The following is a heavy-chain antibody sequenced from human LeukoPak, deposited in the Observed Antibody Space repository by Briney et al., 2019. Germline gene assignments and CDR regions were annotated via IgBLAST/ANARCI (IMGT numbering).Heavy chain of an antibody. V-gene: IGHV4-39*01. Sequence: SETLSLTCTVSGGSISSSSYYWGWIRQPPGKGLEWIGSIYYSGSTYYSPSLKSRVTISVDTSKNQFSLKLSSVTAADTAVYYCASHLGYCSGGSCFTFDYWGQGTLVTVSS. CDR2: IYYSGST. D-gene: IGHD2-15*01. J-gene: IGHJ4*02. CDR3: ASHLGYCSGGSCFTFDY. CDR1: GGSISSSSYY.